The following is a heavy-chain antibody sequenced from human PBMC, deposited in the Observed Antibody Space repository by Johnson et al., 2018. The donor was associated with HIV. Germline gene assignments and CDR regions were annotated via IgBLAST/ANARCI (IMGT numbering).Heavy chain of an antibody. Sequence: VQLVESGGGLVQPGGSLRLSCAASGFTFSSYWMHWVRQAPGKGLEWVANIKQDGSEKYYVDSVKGRFTISRDNAKNSLYLQMNSLRAEDTAVYYCARDRIPYNWNYEGDAFDIWGQGTMVTVSS. CDR1: GFTFSSYW. D-gene: IGHD1-7*01. CDR2: IKQDGSEK. V-gene: IGHV3-7*01. J-gene: IGHJ3*02. CDR3: ARDRIPYNWNYEGDAFDI.